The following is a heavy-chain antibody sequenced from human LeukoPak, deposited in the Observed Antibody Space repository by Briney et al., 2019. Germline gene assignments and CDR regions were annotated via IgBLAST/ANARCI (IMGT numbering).Heavy chain of an antibody. J-gene: IGHJ4*02. D-gene: IGHD6-25*01. Sequence: GGSLRLSCAASGFTFSSYAMSWVRQAPGKGREWVSGIFGSGTTYYTDSVKGRFTISRDNSKNTLYLQMSSLRAEDTAIYYCAKTLGIAATHPSNWGQGTLVTVSS. CDR3: AKTLGIAATHPSN. V-gene: IGHV3-23*01. CDR1: GFTFSSYA. CDR2: IFGSGTT.